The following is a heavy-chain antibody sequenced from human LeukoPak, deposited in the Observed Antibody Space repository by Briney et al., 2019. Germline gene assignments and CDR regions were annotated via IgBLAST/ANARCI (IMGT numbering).Heavy chain of an antibody. J-gene: IGHJ1*01. V-gene: IGHV3-21*01. Sequence: PGGSLRLSCAASGFTFSNYNMNWVRQAPGKGLEWVSSISSSSSYIYYADSVKGRFTISRDNAKNSPFLQMNSLRAEDTAVYYCARDPPSFQHWGQGTLVTVSS. CDR2: ISSSSSYI. CDR1: GFTFSNYN. CDR3: ARDPPSFQH.